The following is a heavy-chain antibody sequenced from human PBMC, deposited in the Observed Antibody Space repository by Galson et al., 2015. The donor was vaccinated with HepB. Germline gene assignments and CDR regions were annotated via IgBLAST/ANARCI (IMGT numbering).Heavy chain of an antibody. Sequence: QSGAEVKKPGESLRISCEGSGYSFTSYWISWVRQMPGNGLEWMGTIDPSDSYTNYSPSFQGHVTISTDKSISTAYLQWSSLKASDTAMYFRARRRYCNIISCYYDYWGQGTLVTVSP. J-gene: IGHJ4*02. CDR2: IDPSDSYT. CDR1: GYSFTSYW. CDR3: ARRRYCNIISCYYDY. V-gene: IGHV5-10-1*01. D-gene: IGHD2-2*01.